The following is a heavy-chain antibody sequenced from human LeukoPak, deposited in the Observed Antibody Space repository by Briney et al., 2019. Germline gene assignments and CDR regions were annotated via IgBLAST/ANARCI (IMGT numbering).Heavy chain of an antibody. CDR2: VSASGTNS. J-gene: IGHJ4*02. V-gene: IGHV3-23*01. Sequence: SGGPLRLSCAASGFIFNTYVMNWVRQAPGKGLEWVSTVSASGTNSYYADSVKGRFTISRDNSKNTLYLQMNILRAQDTAVCFCAKSRGIYCRSSSCSFDYWGQGILVTVSS. D-gene: IGHD2-2*01. CDR1: GFIFNTYV. CDR3: AKSRGIYCRSSSCSFDY.